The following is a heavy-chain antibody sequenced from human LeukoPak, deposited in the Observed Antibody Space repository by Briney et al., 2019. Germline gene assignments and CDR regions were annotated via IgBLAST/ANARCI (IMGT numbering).Heavy chain of an antibody. J-gene: IGHJ4*02. Sequence: ASVKVSCKASGYTFTNYGITWVRQAPGQGLEWMGWINPNSGGTNYAQKFQGRVTMTRDTSISTAYMEVSRLRADDTAVYYCARDERYDSSGYPFDYWGQGALVTVSS. D-gene: IGHD3-22*01. CDR1: GYTFTNYG. CDR3: ARDERYDSSGYPFDY. CDR2: INPNSGGT. V-gene: IGHV1-2*02.